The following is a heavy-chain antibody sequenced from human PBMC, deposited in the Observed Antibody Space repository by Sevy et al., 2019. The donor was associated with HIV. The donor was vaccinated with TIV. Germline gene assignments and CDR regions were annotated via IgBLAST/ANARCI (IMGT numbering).Heavy chain of an antibody. CDR2: ISSSSSYI. V-gene: IGHV3-21*01. D-gene: IGHD3-10*01. CDR3: AREMAVLLWFGELPIYRGENAFDI. Sequence: GGSLRLSCAASGFTFSSYSMNWVRQAPGKGLEWVSSISSSSSYIYYADSVKGRFTISRENAKYSLYLQMNSLRAEDTAVYYCAREMAVLLWFGELPIYRGENAFDIWGQGTMVTVS. J-gene: IGHJ3*02. CDR1: GFTFSSYS.